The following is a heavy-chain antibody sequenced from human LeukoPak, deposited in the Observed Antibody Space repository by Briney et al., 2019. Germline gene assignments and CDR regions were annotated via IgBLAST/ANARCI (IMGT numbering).Heavy chain of an antibody. CDR2: ISGSSTRT. D-gene: IGHD3-22*01. CDR1: GFTFSSYA. J-gene: IGHJ4*02. V-gene: IGHV3-23*01. Sequence: GGSLRLSCVGSGFTFSSYAMSWVRQAPGKGLEWVSSISGSSTRTYYADSVKGRFTVSRDNPKNTLYLQMNSLRAEDTAVYYCAKQRDYYDSSGYYRGYYFDYWGQGTLVTVSS. CDR3: AKQRDYYDSSGYYRGYYFDY.